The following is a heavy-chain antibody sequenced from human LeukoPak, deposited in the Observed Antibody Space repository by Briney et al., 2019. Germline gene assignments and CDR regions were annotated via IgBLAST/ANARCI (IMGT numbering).Heavy chain of an antibody. D-gene: IGHD6-13*01. CDR3: ARDWGNIAAAGTKPTRAFDI. Sequence: GASVKVSCKASGYTFTSYGISWVRQAPGQGLEWMGWISAYNGNTNYAQKFQGRVTMTRDTSISTAYMELSRLRSDDTAVYYCARDWGNIAAAGTKPTRAFDIWGQGTMVTVSS. CDR1: GYTFTSYG. V-gene: IGHV1-18*01. CDR2: ISAYNGNT. J-gene: IGHJ3*02.